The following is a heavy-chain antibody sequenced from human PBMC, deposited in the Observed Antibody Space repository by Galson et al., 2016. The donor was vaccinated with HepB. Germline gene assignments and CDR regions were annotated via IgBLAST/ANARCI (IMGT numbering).Heavy chain of an antibody. CDR1: GGSFSGYF. D-gene: IGHD2/OR15-2a*01. J-gene: IGHJ6*03. CDR3: ARTAVPLAARDYYMDV. V-gene: IGHV2-70*01. Sequence: TLSLTCAVYGGSFSGYFWSRIRQPPGKALEWLALIDWDDDKYYSTSLKTRLTISKDTAKNQVVLTMTNMDPVDTATYYCARTAVPLAARDYYMDVWGKGTTVTVSS. CDR2: IDWDDDK.